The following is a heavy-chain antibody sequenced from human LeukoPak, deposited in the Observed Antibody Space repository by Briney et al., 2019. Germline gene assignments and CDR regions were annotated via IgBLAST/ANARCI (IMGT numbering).Heavy chain of an antibody. CDR3: ARGGWLQFSYYYYGMDV. V-gene: IGHV3-30-3*01. J-gene: IGHJ6*02. CDR1: GFTFSSYA. CDR2: ISYDGSNK. Sequence: GGSLRLSCAASGFTFSSYAMHWVRQAPGKGLEGVAVISYDGSNKYYADSVKGRFTVSRDNSKNTLYLQMNSLRAEDTAVYYCARGGWLQFSYYYYGMDVWGQGTTVTVSS. D-gene: IGHD5-24*01.